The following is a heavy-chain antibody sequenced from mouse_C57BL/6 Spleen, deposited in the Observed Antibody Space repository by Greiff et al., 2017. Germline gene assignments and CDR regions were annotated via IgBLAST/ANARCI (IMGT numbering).Heavy chain of an antibody. CDR3: AKNYYGSSRGAMDY. V-gene: IGHV2-5*01. Sequence: QVQLKESGPGLVQPSQSLSITCTVSGFSLTSYGVHWVRQSPGKGLEWLGVIWRGGSTDYNAAFMSRLSITKDNSKSQVFFKMNSLQADDTAIYYCAKNYYGSSRGAMDYWGQGTSVTVSS. CDR2: IWRGGST. J-gene: IGHJ4*01. D-gene: IGHD1-1*01. CDR1: GFSLTSYG.